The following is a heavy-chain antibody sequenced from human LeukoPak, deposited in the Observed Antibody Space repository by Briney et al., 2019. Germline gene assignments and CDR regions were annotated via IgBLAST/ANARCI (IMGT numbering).Heavy chain of an antibody. D-gene: IGHD3-22*01. CDR3: AKDLNYYDSSGYYPPSNYFDY. V-gene: IGHV3-23*01. J-gene: IGHJ4*02. CDR2: ISGSGGST. CDR1: GFTFSSYA. Sequence: GGSLRLSCAASGFTFSSYAMSWVRQAPGKGLEWVSAISGSGGSTYYADSVRGPFTISRDNSKNTLYLQMNSLRAEDTAVYYCAKDLNYYDSSGYYPPSNYFDYWGQGTLVTVSS.